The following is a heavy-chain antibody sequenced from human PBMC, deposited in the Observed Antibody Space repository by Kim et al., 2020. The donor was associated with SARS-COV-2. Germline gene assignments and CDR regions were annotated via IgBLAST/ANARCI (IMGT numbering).Heavy chain of an antibody. V-gene: IGHV4-38-2*02. Sequence: SETLSLTCNVSGYSISEGYYWGWIRQTPGQGLEWIGSIYHSGTTYYNPSLKSRVSLSVDTSKNQLSLKLSSVTAADTAKYYCARDAPVLRYFEAWGQGT. CDR2: IYHSGTT. J-gene: IGHJ3*01. D-gene: IGHD3-9*01. CDR3: ARDAPVLRYFEA. CDR1: GYSISEGYY.